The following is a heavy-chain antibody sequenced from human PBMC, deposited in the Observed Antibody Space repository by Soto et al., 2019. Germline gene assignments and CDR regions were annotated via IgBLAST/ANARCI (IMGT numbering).Heavy chain of an antibody. Sequence: EVQLVESGGGLVQPGGSLRLSCAASGFIVSNTYMSWVRQAPGKGLEWVSFIYSGGSTFYTDSVKDRSTVSRESSTNMLYSQKSSLTADGTAIYYCVIAISSNTSDHYFGQGTLVTVSS. D-gene: IGHD2-21*01. CDR3: VIAISSNTSDHY. J-gene: IGHJ4*02. V-gene: IGHV3-66*01. CDR2: IYSGGST. CDR1: GFIVSNTY.